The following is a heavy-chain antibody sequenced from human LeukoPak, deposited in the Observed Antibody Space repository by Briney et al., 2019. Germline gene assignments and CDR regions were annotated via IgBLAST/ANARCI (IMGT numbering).Heavy chain of an antibody. J-gene: IGHJ3*02. Sequence: PGGSLRLSCAASGFTFTNYWMNWVRQAPGKGLEWVANLKQDGSEKNYVDSVKGRFTISRDNAKNSLYLQMNSLRVEDTAAYYCARDQIQVVTAIRPSSQLRAFDIWGQGTMVTVSS. V-gene: IGHV3-7*01. CDR3: ARDQIQVVTAIRPSSQLRAFDI. CDR2: LKQDGSEK. D-gene: IGHD2-21*02. CDR1: GFTFTNYW.